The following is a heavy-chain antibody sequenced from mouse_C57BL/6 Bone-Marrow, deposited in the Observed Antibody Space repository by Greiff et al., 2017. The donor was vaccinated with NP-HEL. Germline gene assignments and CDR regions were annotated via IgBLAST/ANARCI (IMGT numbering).Heavy chain of an antibody. CDR3: ARGNYSNSTWFAY. CDR1: GYSITSGYY. CDR2: ISYDGSN. D-gene: IGHD2-5*01. Sequence: EVQLVESGPGLVKPSQSLSLTCSVTGYSITSGYYWNWIRQFPGNKLEWMGYISYDGSNNYNPSLKNRISITRDTSKNQFFLKLNSVTTEDTATYYCARGNYSNSTWFAYWGQGTLVTVSA. V-gene: IGHV3-6*01. J-gene: IGHJ3*01.